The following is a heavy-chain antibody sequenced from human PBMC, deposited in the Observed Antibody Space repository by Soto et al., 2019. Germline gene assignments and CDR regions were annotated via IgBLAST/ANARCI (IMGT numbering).Heavy chain of an antibody. CDR2: ISHSGNT. CDR3: ASLKGFFDY. CDR1: GVSVSSITYY. J-gene: IGHJ4*02. Sequence: SETLSLTCNVSGVSVSSITYYWAWIRQPPGKGLEYIGSISHSGNTYFNPSLESRVSIFVDTSKSQVSLRVRSVTAADTAIYYCASLKGFFDYWGPGTMVTVSS. V-gene: IGHV4-39*01.